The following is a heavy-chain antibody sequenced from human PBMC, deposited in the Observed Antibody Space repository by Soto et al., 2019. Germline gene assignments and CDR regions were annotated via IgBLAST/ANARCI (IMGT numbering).Heavy chain of an antibody. CDR2: ISSSSSTI. CDR3: ARDTNLWFGELLKHPNWFDP. D-gene: IGHD3-10*01. V-gene: IGHV3-48*01. CDR1: GFTFSSYS. J-gene: IGHJ5*02. Sequence: GGSLRLSCAASGFTFSSYSMNWVRQAPGKGLEWVSYISSSSSTIYYADSVKGRFTISRDNAKNSLYLQMNSLRAEDTAVYYCARDTNLWFGELLKHPNWFDPWGQGTLVTVSS.